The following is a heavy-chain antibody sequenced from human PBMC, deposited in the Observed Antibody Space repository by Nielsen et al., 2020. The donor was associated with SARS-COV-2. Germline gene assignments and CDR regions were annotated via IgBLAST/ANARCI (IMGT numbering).Heavy chain of an antibody. V-gene: IGHV4-30-4*07. CDR2: IYYSGST. CDR1: GGSISSGGYS. Sequence: SQTLSLTCAVSGGSISSGGYSWSWIRQPPGKGLEWIGYIYYSGSTYYNPSLKSRVTISVDTSKNQFSLKLSSVTAADTAVYYCARAVYYDILTGYYSYYFDYWGQGTLVTVSS. CDR3: ARAVYYDILTGYYSYYFDY. J-gene: IGHJ4*02. D-gene: IGHD3-9*01.